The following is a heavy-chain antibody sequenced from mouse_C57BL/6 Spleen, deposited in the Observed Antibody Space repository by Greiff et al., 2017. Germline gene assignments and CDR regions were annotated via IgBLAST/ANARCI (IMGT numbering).Heavy chain of an antibody. V-gene: IGHV1-53*01. CDR1: GYTFTSYW. CDR3: ARGNQATRAMGR. D-gene: IGHD3-2*02. CDR2: INPSNGGT. J-gene: IGHJ4*01. Sequence: QVQLQQPGTELVKPGASVKLSCKASGYTFTSYWMHWVKQRPGQGLEWIGNINPSNGGTKYNEKVKSKATLTVDKSSSTAYMQLSSPTYEDSAVYYRARGNQATRAMGRWGQGTSVTVSA.